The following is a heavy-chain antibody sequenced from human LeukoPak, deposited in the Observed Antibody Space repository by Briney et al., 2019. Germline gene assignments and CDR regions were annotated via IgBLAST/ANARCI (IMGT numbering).Heavy chain of an antibody. CDR2: INHSGST. D-gene: IGHD1-26*01. V-gene: IGHV4-34*01. J-gene: IGHJ5*02. CDR1: GGSFSGYY. CDR3: ARYSGSQGWFDP. Sequence: SETLSLTCAVYGGSFSGYYWSWIRQPPGKGLEWIGEINHSGSTNYNPSLKSRVTISVDTSKNQFSLKLRSVTAVDTAVYYCARYSGSQGWFDPWGQGTLVTVSS.